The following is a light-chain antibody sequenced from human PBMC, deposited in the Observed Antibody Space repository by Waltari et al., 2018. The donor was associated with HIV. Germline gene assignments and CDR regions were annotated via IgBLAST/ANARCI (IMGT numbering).Light chain of an antibody. V-gene: IGKV2-28*01. CDR2: LGS. CDR1: QSLLHSNGYNY. CDR3: MQALQTPRT. Sequence: DIVMTQSPLSLPVTPGEPPSISCRSSQSLLHSNGYNYLDWYLQKPGQSPQVLISLGSNRASGVPDRFSGSGSGTDFTLKISRVEAEDVGIYYCMQALQTPRTFGQGTKVEI. J-gene: IGKJ1*01.